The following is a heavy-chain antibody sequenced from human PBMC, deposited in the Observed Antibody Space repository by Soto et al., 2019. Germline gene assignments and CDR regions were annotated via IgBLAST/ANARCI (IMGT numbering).Heavy chain of an antibody. CDR1: GFTFSSYS. J-gene: IGHJ4*02. CDR2: ISSSSSTI. V-gene: IGHV3-48*01. CDR3: ARDKGRSPLDY. D-gene: IGHD2-15*01. Sequence: EVQLVESGGGLVQPGGSLRLSCAASGFTFSSYSMNWVRQAPGKGLEWVSYISSSSSTIYYADSVKGRFTISRDNAKHSQCLQMNSVRGEDTAVYYCARDKGRSPLDYWGQGTLVTVSS.